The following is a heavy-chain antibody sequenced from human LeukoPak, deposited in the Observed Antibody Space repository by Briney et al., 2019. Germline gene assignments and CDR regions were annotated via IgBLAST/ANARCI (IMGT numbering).Heavy chain of an antibody. D-gene: IGHD5/OR15-5a*01. CDR2: IKQDGSEK. CDR1: GFTFSRHW. CDR3: ARDANAGYSVNWFGP. Sequence: GGSLRLSCAASGFTFSRHWMSWVRQAPGKGLEWVANIKQDGSEKHYVDSVKGRFTISRDNAKNSLYLQMDSLRAEDTAIYYCARDANAGYSVNWFGPWGQGTLVTVSS. J-gene: IGHJ5*01. V-gene: IGHV3-7*03.